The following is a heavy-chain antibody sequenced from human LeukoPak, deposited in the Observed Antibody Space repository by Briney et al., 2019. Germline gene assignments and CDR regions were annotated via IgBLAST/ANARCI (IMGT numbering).Heavy chain of an antibody. CDR2: VSASGGST. J-gene: IGHJ4*02. D-gene: IGHD3-10*01. Sequence: GGSLRLSCAASGFIFRNHAMKWVRQAPGEGVECVSGVSASGGSTFNTDSVKSRFSISRDNSKNTLYLEMNSLRPEDTALYYCAKSLGNQGVIDYWGQGTLVTVSS. CDR3: AKSLGNQGVIDY. CDR1: GFIFRNHA. V-gene: IGHV3-23*01.